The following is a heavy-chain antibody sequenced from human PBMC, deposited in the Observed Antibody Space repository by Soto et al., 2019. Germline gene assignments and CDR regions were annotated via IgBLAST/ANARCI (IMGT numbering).Heavy chain of an antibody. CDR1: VHRFARYR. J-gene: IGHJ4*02. CDR2: IDQSDSHT. V-gene: IGHV5-10-1*01. CDR3: ARQLYDSDTGPNFQYYFDS. Sequence: AQRISLKGPVHRFARYRSPWERQKPGRGLDLMGQIDQSDSHTYHSPSCQGHVTISVTKSITTVFLQWSSLRDSDTAMYYCARQLYDSDTGPNFQYYFDSWGKGTSVT. D-gene: IGHD3-22*01.